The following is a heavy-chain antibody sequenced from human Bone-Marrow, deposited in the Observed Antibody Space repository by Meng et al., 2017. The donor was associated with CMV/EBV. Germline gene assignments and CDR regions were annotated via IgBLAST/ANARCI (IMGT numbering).Heavy chain of an antibody. D-gene: IGHD4-11*01. V-gene: IGHV4-59*02. CDR1: GVSVTSSF. CDR2: IYYSGST. J-gene: IGHJ3*02. Sequence: SETLSLTCTVSGVSVTSSFWNWIRQPPGKGLEWIGYIYYSGSTNYNPSLKSRVTISVDTSKNQFSLKLSSVTAADTAVYYCARMTTVTYAFDIWGQGTMVTVSS. CDR3: ARMTTVTYAFDI.